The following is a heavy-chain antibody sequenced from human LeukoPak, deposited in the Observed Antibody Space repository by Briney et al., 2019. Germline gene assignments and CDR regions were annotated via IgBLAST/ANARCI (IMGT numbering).Heavy chain of an antibody. CDR1: GYTFTGYY. CDR3: ARTHSSSASYYYYYYYMDV. Sequence: GASVKVSCKASGYTFTGYYMHWVRQAPGQGLEWMGWINPNSGGTNYAQKFQGRVTMTRDTSISTAYMELSRLRSDDTAVYYCARTHSSSASYYYYYYYMDVWGKGTTVTVSS. V-gene: IGHV1-2*02. CDR2: INPNSGGT. J-gene: IGHJ6*03. D-gene: IGHD6-6*01.